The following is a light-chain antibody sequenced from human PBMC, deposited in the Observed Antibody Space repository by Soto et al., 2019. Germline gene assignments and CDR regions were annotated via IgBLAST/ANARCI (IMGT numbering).Light chain of an antibody. Sequence: SYELTQPPSVSVSPGQTASITCSGDKLGDKYACWYQQKPGQSPVLAIYQDSKRPSGIPERFSGSNSGNTATLTISGTQAMDEADYYCQAWDSSTAGVVFGGGTKLTVL. J-gene: IGLJ2*01. CDR1: KLGDKY. V-gene: IGLV3-1*01. CDR3: QAWDSSTAGVV. CDR2: QDS.